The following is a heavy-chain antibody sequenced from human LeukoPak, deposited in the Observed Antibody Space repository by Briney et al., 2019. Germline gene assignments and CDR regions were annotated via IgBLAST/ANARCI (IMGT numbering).Heavy chain of an antibody. CDR2: IYYSGST. CDR1: GGSISSYY. J-gene: IGHJ6*02. Sequence: SETLSLTCTVSGGSISSYYWSWIRQPPGKGLEWIGYIYYSGSTNYNPSLKSRVTISVDTSKNQFSLKLSSVTAADTAVYYCAGGGVYSSSWMSLYYYYYGMDVWGQGTTVTVSS. V-gene: IGHV4-59*01. D-gene: IGHD6-13*01. CDR3: AGGGVYSSSWMSLYYYYYGMDV.